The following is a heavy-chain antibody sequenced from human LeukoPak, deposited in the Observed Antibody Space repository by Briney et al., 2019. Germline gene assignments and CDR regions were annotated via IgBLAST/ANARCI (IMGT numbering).Heavy chain of an antibody. J-gene: IGHJ4*02. V-gene: IGHV3-23*01. D-gene: IGHD1-1*01. Sequence: GGSLRLSCAASGFTFSNYAMTWVRQAPGKGLEWVSVISGSGSNTDYADSVKGRFTISRDNSKNTLSLQMNSLRAEDTAIYYCAKLVGTGKAPTDYWGEGTLVTVSS. CDR3: AKLVGTGKAPTDY. CDR1: GFTFSNYA. CDR2: ISGSGSNT.